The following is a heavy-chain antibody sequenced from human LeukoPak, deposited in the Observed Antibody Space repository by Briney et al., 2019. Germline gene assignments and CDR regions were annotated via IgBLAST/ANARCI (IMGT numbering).Heavy chain of an antibody. CDR3: ASVYNYGMDV. CDR1: GYSFVNYG. CDR2: LNPSGGST. V-gene: IGHV1-46*01. J-gene: IGHJ6*02. Sequence: GASVKVSCKASGYSFVNYGVSWVRQAPGQGLEWMGILNPSGGSTSYAQKFQGRATLTRATSTSTVYMELSSLRSEDTAVYYCASVYNYGMDVWGQGTTVIVSS.